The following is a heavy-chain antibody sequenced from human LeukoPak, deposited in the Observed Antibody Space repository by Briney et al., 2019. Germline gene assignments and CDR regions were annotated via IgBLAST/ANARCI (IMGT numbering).Heavy chain of an antibody. CDR1: GGTFSSYA. V-gene: IGHV1-69*13. Sequence: EASVKVSCRASGGTFSSYAISWVRQAPGQGLEWMGGIIPIFGTANYAQKFQGRVTITADESTSTAYMELSSLRSEDTAVYYCARSTTGPSSSSWFDPWGQGTLVTVSS. CDR3: ARSTTGPSSSSWFDP. J-gene: IGHJ5*02. D-gene: IGHD4-17*01. CDR2: IIPIFGTA.